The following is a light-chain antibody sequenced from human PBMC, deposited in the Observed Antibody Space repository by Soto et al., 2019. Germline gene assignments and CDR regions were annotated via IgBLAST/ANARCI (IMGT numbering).Light chain of an antibody. V-gene: IGKV3-11*01. CDR3: QERSNWPLS. CDR2: DAS. CDR1: QSVSSL. Sequence: EIVLTQSPATLSLSPGERATLSCRASQSVSSLLAWYQQKSGQPPRLLISDASNRATGVPARFSGSGSGTHFTLIISSLEPENFAVYYCQERSNWPLSFGGGTKVEI. J-gene: IGKJ4*01.